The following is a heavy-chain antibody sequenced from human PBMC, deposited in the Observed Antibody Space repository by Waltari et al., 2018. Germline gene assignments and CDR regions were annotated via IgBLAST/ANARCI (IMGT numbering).Heavy chain of an antibody. D-gene: IGHD1-26*01. V-gene: IGHV1-3*01. CDR2: INAGNGNT. CDR1: GYTFTSYA. J-gene: IGHJ5*02. CDR3: ARDSGSYYVSWFDP. Sequence: VQLVQSGAEVKKPGATVKISCKASGYTFTSYAMHWVRQAPGQRLEWMGWINAGNGNTKSSQKFQCRVTITRDTSASTAYMELSSLRSEDTAVYYCARDSGSYYVSWFDPWGQGTLVTVSS.